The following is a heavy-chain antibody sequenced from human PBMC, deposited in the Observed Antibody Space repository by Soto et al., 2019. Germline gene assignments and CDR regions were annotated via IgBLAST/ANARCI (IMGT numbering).Heavy chain of an antibody. V-gene: IGHV3-48*03. J-gene: IGHJ4*02. CDR1: GFIFSSYA. CDR3: ARDFGVVGALPDY. CDR2: ISGGGRDI. Sequence: EVQLLESGGGLVQPGGSLRLSCAASGFIFSSYAMSWVRQAPGKGLEWVSYISGGGRDIHYADSVKGRFTISRDNAQNSLYLQMNSLRAEDTAVYYCARDFGVVGALPDYWGQGTLVTVSS. D-gene: IGHD1-26*01.